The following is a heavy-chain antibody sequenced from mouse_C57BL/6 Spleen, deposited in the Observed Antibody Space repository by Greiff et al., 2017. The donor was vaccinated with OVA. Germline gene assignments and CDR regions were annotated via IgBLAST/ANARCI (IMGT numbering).Heavy chain of an antibody. CDR3: AGPSTTVPYYFDY. J-gene: IGHJ2*01. Sequence: QVQLQQSGAELMKPGASVKLSCKATGYTFTGYWIEWVKQRPGHGLEWIGEILPGSGSTNYNEKFKGKATFTADTSSNTAYMQLSSLTTEDSAIEYCAGPSTTVPYYFDYWGQGTTLTVSS. CDR2: ILPGSGST. V-gene: IGHV1-9*01. D-gene: IGHD1-1*01. CDR1: GYTFTGYW.